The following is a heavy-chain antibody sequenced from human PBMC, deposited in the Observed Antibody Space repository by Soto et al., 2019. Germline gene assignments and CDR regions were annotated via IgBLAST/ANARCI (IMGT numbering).Heavy chain of an antibody. D-gene: IGHD2-2*01. Sequence: GGSLRLSCTTSGFTFNDYYMNWFCQAPGKGLEWTSYISNTGTTIYYADSVKGRFTISRDTSKNSLFLQMNSLRGEDSALYYCARDHCSSSNGHPRWYFDLWGRGTLVTV. V-gene: IGHV3-11*01. CDR3: ARDHCSSSNGHPRWYFDL. J-gene: IGHJ2*01. CDR2: ISNTGTTI. CDR1: GFTFNDYY.